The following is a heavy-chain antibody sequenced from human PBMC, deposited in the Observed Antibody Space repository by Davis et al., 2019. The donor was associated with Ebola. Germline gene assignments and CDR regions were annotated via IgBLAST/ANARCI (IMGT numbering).Heavy chain of an antibody. Sequence: GSLRLSCAVSGGSISSSNWWSWVRQPPGKGLEWIGSIYYSGSTYYNPSLKSRVTISVDTSKNQFSLKLSSVTAADTAVYYCARLLATVNHYFDYWGQGTLVTVSS. CDR2: IYYSGST. J-gene: IGHJ4*02. D-gene: IGHD4-17*01. CDR3: ARLLATVNHYFDY. CDR1: GGSISSSNW. V-gene: IGHV4-4*02.